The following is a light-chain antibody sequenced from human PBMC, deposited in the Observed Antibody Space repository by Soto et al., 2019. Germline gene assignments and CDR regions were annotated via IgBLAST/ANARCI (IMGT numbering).Light chain of an antibody. CDR2: DAS. Sequence: EIVLTQSPATLSLSPGERATLSCRASQPVTNYLTWYQHKPDQAPRLLIFDASNRATGIPARFSGSGSGTDFTLTISSLEPEDFAVYYCQQRSNWPSITFGQGTRLEIK. V-gene: IGKV3-11*01. CDR3: QQRSNWPSIT. J-gene: IGKJ5*01. CDR1: QPVTNY.